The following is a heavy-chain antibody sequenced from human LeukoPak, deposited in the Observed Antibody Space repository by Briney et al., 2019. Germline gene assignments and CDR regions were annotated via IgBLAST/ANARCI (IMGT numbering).Heavy chain of an antibody. V-gene: IGHV4-39*07. D-gene: IGHD3-10*01. CDR3: ARDGLSRYYYYGMDV. CDR2: IYCSGST. J-gene: IGHJ6*02. Sequence: SETLSLTCTVSGGSISSSSYYWGWIRQPPGKGLEWIGSIYCSGSTYYNPSLKSRVTISVDTSKNQFSLKLSSVTAADTAVYYCARDGLSRYYYYGMDVWGQGTTVTVSS. CDR1: GGSISSSSYY.